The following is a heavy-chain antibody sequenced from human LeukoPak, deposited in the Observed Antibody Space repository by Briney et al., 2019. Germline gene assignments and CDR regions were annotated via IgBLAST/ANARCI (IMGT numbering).Heavy chain of an antibody. Sequence: SETLSLTCTVSGGSISSYYWSWIRQPPGKGLEWIGEINHSGSTNYNPSLKSRVTISVDTSKNQFSLKLSSVTAADTAVYYCARGLGTMIVVALGGFDYWGQGTLVTVSS. CDR2: INHSGST. J-gene: IGHJ4*02. D-gene: IGHD3-22*01. V-gene: IGHV4-34*01. CDR3: ARGLGTMIVVALGGFDY. CDR1: GGSISSYY.